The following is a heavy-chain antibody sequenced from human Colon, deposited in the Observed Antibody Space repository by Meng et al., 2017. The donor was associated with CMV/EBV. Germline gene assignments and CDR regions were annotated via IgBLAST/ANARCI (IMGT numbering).Heavy chain of an antibody. J-gene: IGHJ4*02. Sequence: GGSLKISCAASGFTFSSYSMNWVRQAPGKGLEWVSYISSSSSTIYYADSVKGRFTISRDNAKNSLYLQMNSLRAEDTAVYYCAILAKPSFGYWGQGTLVTVSS. CDR3: AILAKPSFGY. D-gene: IGHD3-3*02. CDR2: ISSSSSTI. CDR1: GFTFSSYS. V-gene: IGHV3-48*04.